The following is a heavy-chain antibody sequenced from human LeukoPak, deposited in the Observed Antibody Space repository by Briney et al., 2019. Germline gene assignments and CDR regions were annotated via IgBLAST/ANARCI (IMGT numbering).Heavy chain of an antibody. CDR3: ARYSSGYRTLES. V-gene: IGHV1-46*01. Sequence: ASVKVSCKASGYTFTNYYMHLVPQAPAHGLEWRGIINTSGGSTRYAQKFQGRLTITRDMSTRTVYMELRRLRSEDTAMYYCARYSSGYRTLESWGKGKLVTVSS. CDR2: INTSGGST. D-gene: IGHD3-22*01. J-gene: IGHJ4*02. CDR1: GYTFTNYY.